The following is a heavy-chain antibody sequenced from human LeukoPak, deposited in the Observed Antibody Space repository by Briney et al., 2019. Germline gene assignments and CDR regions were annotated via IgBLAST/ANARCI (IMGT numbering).Heavy chain of an antibody. CDR1: GGSISSYS. J-gene: IGHJ3*02. CDR2: IFPSGST. Sequence: SEPLTLTCTVSGGSISSYSWSWIRQPPGKGLEWIGYIFPSGSTNYNPSLKSRVTMSIDTSRNQFSLNLSSATAADTAMFYCARLHRHYYDSTGYYLLDGFDIRGQGTMVTISS. V-gene: IGHV4-4*09. CDR3: ARLHRHYYDSTGYYLLDGFDI. D-gene: IGHD3-22*01.